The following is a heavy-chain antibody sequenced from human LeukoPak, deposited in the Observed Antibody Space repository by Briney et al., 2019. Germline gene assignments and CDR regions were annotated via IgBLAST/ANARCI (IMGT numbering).Heavy chain of an antibody. Sequence: SRTLSLTSAISRDSVSTNSAAWNWIRQSPSGWLEWLGRTYYRSKGYNDYAVSVKSRITIAPDTSKNQFSLQLNSVTPEDTAVYYCARDGEMATITNFDYWGQGTLVTVSS. CDR3: ARDGEMATITNFDY. CDR2: TYYRSKGYN. V-gene: IGHV6-1*01. D-gene: IGHD5-24*01. J-gene: IGHJ4*02. CDR1: RDSVSTNSAA.